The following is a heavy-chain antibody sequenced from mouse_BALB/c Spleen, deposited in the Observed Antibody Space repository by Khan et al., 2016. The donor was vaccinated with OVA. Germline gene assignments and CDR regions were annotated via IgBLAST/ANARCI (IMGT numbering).Heavy chain of an antibody. CDR1: GFTFSSYI. Sequence: EVKLEESGGGLVQPGGSLKLSCAASGFTFSSYIMSWVRQTPEKRLEWVAYISNGGGSTYYLDTVKGRFTISRDNAKNTLYLQMSSLTSEDTAMYYCARHGNYVAFDYWGQGTTLTVSS. D-gene: IGHD2-1*01. CDR3: ARHGNYVAFDY. J-gene: IGHJ2*01. CDR2: ISNGGGST. V-gene: IGHV5-12-2*01.